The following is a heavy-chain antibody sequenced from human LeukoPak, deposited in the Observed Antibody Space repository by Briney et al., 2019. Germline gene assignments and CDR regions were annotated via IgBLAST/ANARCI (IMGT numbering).Heavy chain of an antibody. CDR1: GFTFSRYG. CDR3: AKPRAQGYYGSGKGMDV. D-gene: IGHD3-10*01. J-gene: IGHJ6*02. CDR2: ISYDGSNK. V-gene: IGHV3-30*18. Sequence: PGRSLRLSCAASGFTFSRYGMHWVRQAPGKGLEWVADISYDGSNKYYADSVKGRFTISRDNSKNTLYLQMNSLRAEDTAVYYCAKPRAQGYYGSGKGMDVSGQGTTVTVS.